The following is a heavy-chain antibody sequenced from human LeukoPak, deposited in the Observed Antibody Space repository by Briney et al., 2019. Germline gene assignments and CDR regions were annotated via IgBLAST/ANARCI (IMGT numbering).Heavy chain of an antibody. CDR2: IYHSGST. J-gene: IGHJ4*02. CDR1: GGSISSTNW. CDR3: ARGDGYNQAWVLDY. Sequence: SETLSLTCTVSGGSISSTNWWSWVRQPPGKGLEWIGEIYHSGSTNYNPSLKSRVTISVDKSKNQFSLNLSSVTAADTAVYYCARGDGYNQAWVLDYWGQGTLVTVSS. D-gene: IGHD5-24*01. V-gene: IGHV4-4*02.